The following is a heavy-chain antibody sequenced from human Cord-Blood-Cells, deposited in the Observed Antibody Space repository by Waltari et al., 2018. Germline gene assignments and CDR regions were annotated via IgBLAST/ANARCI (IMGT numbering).Heavy chain of an antibody. CDR2: INHSGRT. Sequence: QVQLQQWGAGLLKPSETLSLTCAVYGGSFSGYYWSWIRQPPGKGLGWIGEINHSGRTNYNPSLKSRVTLSVDTSKNQFSLKLSSVTAADTAVYYCARGGVPAAPFNWFDPWGQGTLVTVSS. CDR1: GGSFSGYY. J-gene: IGHJ5*02. D-gene: IGHD2-2*01. CDR3: ARGGVPAAPFNWFDP. V-gene: IGHV4-34*01.